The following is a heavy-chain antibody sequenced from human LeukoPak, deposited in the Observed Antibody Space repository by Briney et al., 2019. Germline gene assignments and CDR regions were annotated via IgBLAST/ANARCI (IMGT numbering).Heavy chain of an antibody. Sequence: SETLSLTCTVSGGSISSYYLRWIRQPPGKGLEGVGCIYYIGSTNYNPSLKSRVTISVDTSTNHFSLKLSSVTAADTAVYYCARDVGYAFDIWGQGTMVTVSS. CDR1: GGSISSYY. CDR3: ARDVGYAFDI. J-gene: IGHJ3*02. D-gene: IGHD3-10*01. V-gene: IGHV4-59*01. CDR2: IYYIGST.